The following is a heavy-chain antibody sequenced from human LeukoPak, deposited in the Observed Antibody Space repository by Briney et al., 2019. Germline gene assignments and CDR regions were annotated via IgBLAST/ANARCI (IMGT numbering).Heavy chain of an antibody. J-gene: IGHJ6*02. CDR3: ARVEPYSYYFGMDV. V-gene: IGHV4-59*08. D-gene: IGHD1-26*01. Sequence: PSETLSLACTVSGGSIGSYYWSWIRQPPGKGLEWIGYIYYSGSTNYNPSLKSRVSISVDRSKSQFSLHLSSVTAADTAVYFCARVEPYSYYFGMDVWGRGTTVTVSS. CDR1: GGSIGSYY. CDR2: IYYSGST.